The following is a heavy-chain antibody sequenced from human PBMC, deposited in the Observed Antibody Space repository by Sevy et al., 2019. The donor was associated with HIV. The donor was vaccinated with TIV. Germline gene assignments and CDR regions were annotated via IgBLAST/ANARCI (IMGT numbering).Heavy chain of an antibody. CDR2: ISWNSGSI. D-gene: IGHD6-19*01. CDR3: AKGAVAVAGSFDY. Sequence: GGSLRLSCAASGFTFDDYAMHWVRQAPGKGLEWVSGISWNSGSIGYADSVKGRFTISRDNAKNSLYLQMNSLRAEDTALYYCAKGAVAVAGSFDYWGQGTLVTVSS. V-gene: IGHV3-9*01. CDR1: GFTFDDYA. J-gene: IGHJ4*02.